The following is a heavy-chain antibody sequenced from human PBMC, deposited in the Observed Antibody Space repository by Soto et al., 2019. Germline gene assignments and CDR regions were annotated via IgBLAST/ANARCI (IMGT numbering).Heavy chain of an antibody. CDR2: ISYDGSNK. CDR1: GFAFSTYG. J-gene: IGHJ6*03. D-gene: IGHD6-13*01. Sequence: GSLRLSCAASGFAFSTYGMHWVRQAPGKGLEWVAVISYDGSNKYYADSVKGRFTISRDNSKNTLYLQMNSLGAEDTAVYYCAKDGSSTWYYMDVWGKGTTVTVSS. CDR3: AKDGSSTWYYMDV. V-gene: IGHV3-30*18.